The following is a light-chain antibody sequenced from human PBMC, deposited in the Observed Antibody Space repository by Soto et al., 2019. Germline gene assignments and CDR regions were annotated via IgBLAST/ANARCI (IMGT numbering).Light chain of an antibody. CDR2: WAS. J-gene: IGKJ1*01. CDR1: QSVLYSSNNMNY. V-gene: IGKV4-1*01. CDR3: QQYYSNPRT. Sequence: DVVLTQSPDSLAVSLGERATIICKSSQSVLYSSNNMNYLAWYQQKAGQPPKLLIYWASTRESGVPDRFGGSGSGTDFTLTISSLQAEDVAIYYCQQYYSNPRTFGQGTKVDIK.